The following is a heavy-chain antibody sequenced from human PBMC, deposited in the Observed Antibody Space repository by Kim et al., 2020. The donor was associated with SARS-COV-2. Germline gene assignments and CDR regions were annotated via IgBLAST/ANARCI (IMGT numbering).Heavy chain of an antibody. CDR2: IYYSGST. V-gene: IGHV4-31*03. CDR1: GGSISSGGYY. CDR3: ARGQGLITMIVVVVGAFDY. Sequence: SETLSLTCTVSGGSISSGGYYWSWIRQHPGKGLEWIGYIYYSGSTYYNPSLKSRVTISVDTSKNQFSLKLSLVTAADTAVYYCARGQGLITMIVVVVGAFDYWGQGTLVTVSS. D-gene: IGHD3-22*01. J-gene: IGHJ4*02.